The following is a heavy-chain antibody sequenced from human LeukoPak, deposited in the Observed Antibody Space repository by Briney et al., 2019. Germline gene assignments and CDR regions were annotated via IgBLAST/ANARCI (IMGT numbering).Heavy chain of an antibody. D-gene: IGHD6-19*01. CDR2: VHLDGWT. J-gene: IGHJ4*02. Sequence: PSETLSLTCGVHGDHVSSTNGWTGIRQPPGKGLRLIGEVHLDGWTKFNPSLKSRLTMSVDLSENRVSLKLTSVTAADTAVYYCAREGGCYRPLAYSGQGTLVTVSS. CDR1: GDHVSSTNG. CDR3: AREGGCYRPLAY. V-gene: IGHV4-4*02.